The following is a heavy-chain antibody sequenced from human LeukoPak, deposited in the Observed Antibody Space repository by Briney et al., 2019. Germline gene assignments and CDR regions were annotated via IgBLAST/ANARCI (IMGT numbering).Heavy chain of an antibody. Sequence: PSETLSLTCNVSGGSISNYYWNWIRQPAGKGLEWIGRMYASGSTRYNPSFEGRVTMSADTSKNQVSLKRTSVIAADTAVYFCARDQSGHGGHNIDAFDVWGQGTMVTVSS. CDR2: MYASGST. J-gene: IGHJ3*01. CDR3: ARDQSGHGGHNIDAFDV. D-gene: IGHD3-16*01. V-gene: IGHV4-4*07. CDR1: GGSISNYY.